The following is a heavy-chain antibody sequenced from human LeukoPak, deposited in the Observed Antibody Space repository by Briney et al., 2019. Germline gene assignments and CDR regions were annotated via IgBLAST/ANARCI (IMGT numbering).Heavy chain of an antibody. CDR3: ARDRGNYDILTGYYYAFDI. J-gene: IGHJ3*02. D-gene: IGHD3-9*01. V-gene: IGHV3-7*01. Sequence: GGSLRLSCAASGFTFSSYWMSWVRQAPGKGLEWVANLNQDGSETYYVDSVKGRFTISRDNAKNSLYLQMNSLRAEDTAVYYCARDRGNYDILTGYYYAFDIWGQGTMVTVSS. CDR2: LNQDGSET. CDR1: GFTFSSYW.